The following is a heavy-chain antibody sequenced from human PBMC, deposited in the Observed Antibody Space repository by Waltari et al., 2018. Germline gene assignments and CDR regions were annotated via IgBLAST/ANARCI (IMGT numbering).Heavy chain of an antibody. D-gene: IGHD3-3*01. CDR2: IHYSGST. CDR3: ARGTKYDFWSGYYYMDV. V-gene: IGHV4-59*01. CDR1: GGSISSYY. Sequence: QVQLQESGPGLVKPSETLSLTCTVSGGSISSYYWSWIRQPPGKGLEWIGYIHYSGSTNYNPSLKSRVTISVDTSKNQFSLKLSSVTAADTAVYYCARGTKYDFWSGYYYMDVWGKGTTVTISS. J-gene: IGHJ6*03.